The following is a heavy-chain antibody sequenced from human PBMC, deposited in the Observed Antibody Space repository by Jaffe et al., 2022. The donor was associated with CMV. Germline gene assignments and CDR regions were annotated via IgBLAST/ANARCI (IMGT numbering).Heavy chain of an antibody. J-gene: IGHJ2*01. Sequence: QVQLQQWGAGLLKPSETLSLTCAVFGGSFSGYYWSWIRQPPGKGLEWIGEINHSRSTIYNPSLESRVTISVDTSKPQFSLKLSSVTAADTAVYYCARVYGGGGRRALDWSFDLWGRGTLVTVSS. CDR3: ARVYGGGGRRALDWSFDL. V-gene: IGHV4-34*01. CDR1: GGSFSGYY. CDR2: INHSRST. D-gene: IGHD2-15*01.